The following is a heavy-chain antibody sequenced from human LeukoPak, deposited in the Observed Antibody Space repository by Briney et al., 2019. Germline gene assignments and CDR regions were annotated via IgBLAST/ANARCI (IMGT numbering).Heavy chain of an antibody. Sequence: SETLSLTCTVSGATISSYYWSWIRQPAGKGLEWIGRIYISGSTNYNPSLKSRVTMSVDTSKNQFSLKLSSVTAADTAVYYCARTWQWLPFDYWGQGTLVTVSS. CDR1: GATISSYY. J-gene: IGHJ4*02. CDR2: IYISGST. V-gene: IGHV4-4*07. D-gene: IGHD6-19*01. CDR3: ARTWQWLPFDY.